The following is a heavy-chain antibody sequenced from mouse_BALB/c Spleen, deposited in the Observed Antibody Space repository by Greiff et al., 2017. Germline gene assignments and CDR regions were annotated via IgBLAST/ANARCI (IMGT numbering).Heavy chain of an antibody. Sequence: VQLQQSGAELVRSGASVKLSCTASGFNIKDYYMHWVKQRPEQGLEWIGWIDPENGDTEYAPKFQGKATMTADTSSNTAYLQLSSLTSEDTAVYYCKLFPYYAMDYWGQGTSVTVSS. CDR3: KLFPYYAMDY. CDR2: IDPENGDT. CDR1: GFNIKDYY. J-gene: IGHJ4*01. V-gene: IGHV14-4*02.